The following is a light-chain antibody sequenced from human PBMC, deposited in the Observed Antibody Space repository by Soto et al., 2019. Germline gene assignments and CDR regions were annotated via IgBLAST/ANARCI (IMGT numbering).Light chain of an antibody. CDR3: QHHGNCPLIT. J-gene: IGKJ5*01. CDR2: GAS. V-gene: IGKV3-15*01. CDR1: ESVGSN. Sequence: EILLTQSPTTLSWSPFERSTLSCRASESVGSNVAWYQQIPGQAPRVLIYGASISANGITDRFSGSGSGTAFTLTISSLQSEDFALYHCQHHGNCPLITFGQGTRLEIK.